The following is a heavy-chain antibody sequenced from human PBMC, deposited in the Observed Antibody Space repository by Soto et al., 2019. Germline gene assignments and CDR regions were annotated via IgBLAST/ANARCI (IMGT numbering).Heavy chain of an antibody. CDR2: INTGNGNT. CDR3: XRAISGYVS. J-gene: IGHJ5*02. D-gene: IGHD5-12*01. Sequence: QVQLVQSGAEVKKPGASVKVACKASGITYTTYAIHWVRQAPGQGLEWMGWINTGNGNTRYSQRFQGRVTLTTDTSASTAYMDVSSLTSEDTAVYYCXRAISGYVSWGQGTLITVSS. CDR1: GITYTTYA. V-gene: IGHV1-3*04.